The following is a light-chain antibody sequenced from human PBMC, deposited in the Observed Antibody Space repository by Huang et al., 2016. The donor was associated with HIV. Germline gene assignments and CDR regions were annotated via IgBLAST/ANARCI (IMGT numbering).Light chain of an antibody. CDR3: MQSLQSLT. Sequence: DIVMTQSPLSLPVIPGEPASISCRSSQSLVHDNGYSYLDWYLQKPGQSPQVLIYMASVRAPGIPDRFSGGGSGTNFTLEINSVDAEDVGTYYCMQSLQSLTFGGGTRLEIK. CDR2: MAS. J-gene: IGKJ4*01. V-gene: IGKV2-28*01. CDR1: QSLVHDNGYSY.